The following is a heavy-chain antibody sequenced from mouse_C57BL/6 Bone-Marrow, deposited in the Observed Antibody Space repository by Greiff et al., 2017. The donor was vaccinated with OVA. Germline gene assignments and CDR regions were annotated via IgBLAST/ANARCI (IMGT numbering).Heavy chain of an antibody. J-gene: IGHJ4*01. CDR2: ITHSGET. CDR3: AGASYDYDGYYAMDY. D-gene: IGHD2-4*01. Sequence: KLLESGPGLVKPSQSLFLTCSITGFPITSGYYWIWIRQSPGKPLEWMGYITHSGETFYNPSLQSPISITRETSKNQFFLQLNSVTTEDTAMYYCAGASYDYDGYYAMDYWGQGTSVTVSS. V-gene: IGHV12-3*01. CDR1: GFPITSGYY.